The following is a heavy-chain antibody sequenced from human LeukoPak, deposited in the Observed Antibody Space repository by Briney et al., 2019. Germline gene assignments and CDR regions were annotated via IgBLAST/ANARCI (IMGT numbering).Heavy chain of an antibody. V-gene: IGHV3-21*01. CDR2: ISSSSSYI. J-gene: IGHJ3*02. Sequence: GGSPRLSCAASGFTFSSYSMNWVRQAPGKGLEWVSSISSSSSYIYYADSVKGRFTISRDNAKNSLYLQMNSLRAEDTAVYYCASRFIAVTGGDAFDIWGQGTMVTVSS. CDR1: GFTFSSYS. D-gene: IGHD6-19*01. CDR3: ASRFIAVTGGDAFDI.